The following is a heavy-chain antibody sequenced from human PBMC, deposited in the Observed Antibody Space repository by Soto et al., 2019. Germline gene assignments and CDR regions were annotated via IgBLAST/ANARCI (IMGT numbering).Heavy chain of an antibody. CDR2: IYYSGST. J-gene: IGHJ6*03. D-gene: IGHD2-2*01. V-gene: IGHV4-59*01. Sequence: SETLSLTCTVSGGSISSYYWSWIQQPPGKGLEWIGYIYYSGSTNYNPSLKSRVTISVDTSKNQFSLKLSSVTAADTAVYYCARLGAGYCSSTSCPYYYYYYMDVWGKGTTVTVSS. CDR3: ARLGAGYCSSTSCPYYYYYYMDV. CDR1: GGSISSYY.